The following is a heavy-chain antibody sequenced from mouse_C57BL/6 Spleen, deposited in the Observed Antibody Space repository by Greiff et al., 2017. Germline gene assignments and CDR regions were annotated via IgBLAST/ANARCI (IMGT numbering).Heavy chain of an antibody. Sequence: QVQLQQSGPGLVAPSQSLSITCTVSGFSLTSYGVDWVRQSSGKGLEWLGVIWGVGSTNYNSALKSRLSISKDNSKSQVFLKMNSLQTDDTAMYYCARKLPYYAMDYWGQGTSVTVSS. CDR3: ARKLPYYAMDY. J-gene: IGHJ4*01. CDR1: GFSLTSYG. CDR2: IWGVGST. D-gene: IGHD2-1*01. V-gene: IGHV2-6*01.